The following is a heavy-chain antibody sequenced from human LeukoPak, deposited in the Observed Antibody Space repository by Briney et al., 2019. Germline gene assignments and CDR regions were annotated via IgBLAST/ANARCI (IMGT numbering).Heavy chain of an antibody. Sequence: PGGSLRLSCAASGFTFSSYGMHWVRQAPGKGLERVAFIRYDGSNKYYADSVKGRFTISRDNSKNTLYLQMNSLRAEDTAVYYCAKALAVAADYWGQGTLVTVSS. CDR2: IRYDGSNK. CDR3: AKALAVAADY. CDR1: GFTFSSYG. J-gene: IGHJ4*02. V-gene: IGHV3-30*02. D-gene: IGHD6-19*01.